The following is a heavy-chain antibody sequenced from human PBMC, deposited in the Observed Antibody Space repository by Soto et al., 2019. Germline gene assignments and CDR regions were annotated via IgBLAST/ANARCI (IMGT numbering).Heavy chain of an antibody. CDR2: IDWDDDK. CDR3: ARVIEGGGPAEDDY. Sequence: SGPTLVNPTQTLTLTCTFSGFSLNTRGMSVSWIRQPPGKALEWLAVIDWDDDKYYSTSLKTRLTISKNTSKNQVVLTITKMNPVDTATYYCARVIEGGGPAEDDYWGQGTLVTVSS. V-gene: IGHV2-70*01. D-gene: IGHD2-21*01. CDR1: GFSLNTRGMS. J-gene: IGHJ4*02.